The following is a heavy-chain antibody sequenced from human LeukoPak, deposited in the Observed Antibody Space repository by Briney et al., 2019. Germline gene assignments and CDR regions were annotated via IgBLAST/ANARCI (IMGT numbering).Heavy chain of an antibody. Sequence: ASVKVSCKASGYSLSSYGISWVRQAPGQGLEWMGGDLTYKSNTNYAQKFLGRVTMTTDTSSNTAYMEVRSLRSGDTAVYYCARDTAFAPTAFDIWGQGTMVTVSS. CDR2: DLTYKSNT. CDR3: ARDTAFAPTAFDI. D-gene: IGHD2-21*02. J-gene: IGHJ3*02. V-gene: IGHV1-18*01. CDR1: GYSLSSYG.